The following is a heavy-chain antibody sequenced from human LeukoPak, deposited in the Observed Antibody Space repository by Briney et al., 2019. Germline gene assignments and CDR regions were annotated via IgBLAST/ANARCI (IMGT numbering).Heavy chain of an antibody. V-gene: IGHV4-39*01. CDR2: VYYSGST. CDR3: TRVARVGIVAAATPYFDY. D-gene: IGHD6-13*01. CDR1: GGSLSTSSYY. J-gene: IGHJ4*02. Sequence: PSETLSLTCTVSGGSLSTSSYYGCWIRQPPGKGLEWIGSVYYSGSTYYNPSLQSRVTISVDTSRNQFSLNVNSVTAADTAVYYCTRVARVGIVAAATPYFDYWGQGTLVTVSS.